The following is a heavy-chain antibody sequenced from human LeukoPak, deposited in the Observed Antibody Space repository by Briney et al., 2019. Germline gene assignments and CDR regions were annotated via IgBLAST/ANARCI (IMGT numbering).Heavy chain of an antibody. J-gene: IGHJ4*02. D-gene: IGHD6-19*01. Sequence: GETLRLSCAASGLTFSSYAMSWVRQPPGKGLEWVSDISGSGDNTYYADFVKGRFTISRDNSKNTLYLQMNSLRAEDTAVYYCAKVGMAGYYFDYWGQGALVTVSS. CDR2: ISGSGDNT. CDR3: AKVGMAGYYFDY. V-gene: IGHV3-23*01. CDR1: GLTFSSYA.